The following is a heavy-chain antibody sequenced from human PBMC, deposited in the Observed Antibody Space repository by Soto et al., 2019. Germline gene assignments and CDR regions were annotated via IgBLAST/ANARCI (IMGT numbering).Heavy chain of an antibody. CDR3: ARRRDGYNDFDY. Sequence: PSETLSLTCTVCGGSISSSSYYWGWIRQPPGKGLEWIGSIYYSGSTYYNPSLKSRVTISVDTSKNQFSLKLSSVTAADTAVYYCARRRDGYNDFDYWGQGTLVTVSS. CDR1: GGSISSSSYY. V-gene: IGHV4-39*01. D-gene: IGHD5-12*01. CDR2: IYYSGST. J-gene: IGHJ4*02.